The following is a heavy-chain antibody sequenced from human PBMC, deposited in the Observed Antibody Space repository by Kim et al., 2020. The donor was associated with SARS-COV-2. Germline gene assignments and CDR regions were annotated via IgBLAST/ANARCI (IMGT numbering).Heavy chain of an antibody. CDR2: GGST. J-gene: IGHJ5*02. V-gene: IGHV3-64D*06. Sequence: GGSTCHADTAQGRFTISRDHPKNTLEPQMSSRRAEDTAVYYCVKDWNSDHWGQGTLVTVSS. D-gene: IGHD1-7*01. CDR3: VKDWNSDH.